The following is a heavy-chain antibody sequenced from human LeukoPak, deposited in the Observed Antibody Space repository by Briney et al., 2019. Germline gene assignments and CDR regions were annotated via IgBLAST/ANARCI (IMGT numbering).Heavy chain of an antibody. V-gene: IGHV3-48*02. CDR1: GFTFSAYH. CDR3: ARVWQDYSGVDY. Sequence: PGGSLRLSCAASGFTFSAYHINWVRQAPGKGLEWTSYISTTGTTIHYADSVKGRFAISRDNAKSSLYLQMNSLRDEDTAVYYCARVWQDYSGVDYWGQGTLVTVSS. J-gene: IGHJ4*02. D-gene: IGHD2-21*01. CDR2: ISTTGTTI.